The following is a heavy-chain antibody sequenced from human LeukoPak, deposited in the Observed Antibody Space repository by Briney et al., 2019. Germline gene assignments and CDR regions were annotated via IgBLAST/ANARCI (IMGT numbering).Heavy chain of an antibody. V-gene: IGHV3-7*01. Sequence: GGSLTLSCAASGFTFSSFWMSWPRPAPGKGLEWVANIKQDGSEKYYVDSVKGRFTIPRDNAKNSLYLQMNSLRAEDTAVYYCARHPGNFANFDTWGQGTLVTVSS. CDR1: GFTFSSFW. CDR2: IKQDGSEK. J-gene: IGHJ4*02. CDR3: ARHPGNFANFDT.